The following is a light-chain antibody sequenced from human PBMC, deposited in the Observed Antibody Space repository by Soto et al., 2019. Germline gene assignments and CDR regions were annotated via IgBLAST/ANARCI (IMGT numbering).Light chain of an antibody. CDR2: EVS. CDR1: SSDVGGYNY. V-gene: IGLV2-14*01. J-gene: IGLJ1*01. Sequence: QPASVSGSAGQSITISCTGTSSDVGGYNYVSWYQQHPGKAPKLMIYEVSNRPSGVSNRFSGSKSGNTASLTISGLQAEDEADYYCSSYTSSSRVFGTGTKVTVL. CDR3: SSYTSSSRV.